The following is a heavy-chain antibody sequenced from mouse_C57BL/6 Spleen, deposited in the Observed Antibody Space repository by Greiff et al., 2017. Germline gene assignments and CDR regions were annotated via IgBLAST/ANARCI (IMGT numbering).Heavy chain of an antibody. D-gene: IGHD1-1*01. CDR2: IYPGSGST. J-gene: IGHJ1*03. CDR1: GYTFTSYW. Sequence: QVQLQQPGPELVKPGASVKMSCKASGYTFTSYWITWVKQRPGQGLEWIGDIYPGSGSTNYNEKFKSKATLTVDTSSSTAYMQLSSLTSEDTAVYNWARQDSGLEVGAGDWYFDVWGKGTTVTVSS. CDR3: ARQDSGLEVGAGDWYFDV. V-gene: IGHV1-55*01.